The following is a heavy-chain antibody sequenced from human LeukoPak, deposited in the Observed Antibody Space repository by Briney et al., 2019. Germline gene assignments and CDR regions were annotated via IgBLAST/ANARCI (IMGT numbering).Heavy chain of an antibody. CDR2: IIPILGIA. CDR1: GGTFSSYA. D-gene: IGHD3-22*01. Sequence: SVKVSCKASGGTFSSYAISWVRQAPGQGLEWMGRIIPILGIANYAQKFQGRVTITADESTSTAYMELSSLRSEDTAVYYCARDVYYYDSSGPFDYWGQGTLVTVSS. J-gene: IGHJ4*02. CDR3: ARDVYYYDSSGPFDY. V-gene: IGHV1-69*04.